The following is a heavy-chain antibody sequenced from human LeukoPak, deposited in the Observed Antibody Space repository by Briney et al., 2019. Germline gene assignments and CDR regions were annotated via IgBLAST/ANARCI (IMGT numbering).Heavy chain of an antibody. CDR1: GYTFTSYS. V-gene: IGHV1-18*01. D-gene: IGHD1-26*01. CDR2: ISAYKGIT. CDR3: ASGIVGARRAAADTFEI. J-gene: IGHJ3*02. Sequence: GASVKLSCKASGYTFTSYSISWERESPGQHLEWRGWISAYKGITDDAQKTQGRVTMTTDTSTSTACMELRSLRSYDTAVYYCASGIVGARRAAADTFEIWGQGKMWTVSS.